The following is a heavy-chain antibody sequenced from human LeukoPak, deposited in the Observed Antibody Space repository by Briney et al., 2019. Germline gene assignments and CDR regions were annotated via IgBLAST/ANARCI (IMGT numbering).Heavy chain of an antibody. CDR3: ARGRQYSY. J-gene: IGHJ4*02. CDR2: INQSGST. V-gene: IGHV4-34*01. CDR1: GESFSGYY. Sequence: SETLSLTCAVYGESFSGYYWSWIRQPPGKGLEWIGEINQSGSTTYNPSLKSRVTISVDTSKNQFSLKLSSVTAADTAVYYCARGRQYSYWGQGTLVTVSS. D-gene: IGHD5-12*01.